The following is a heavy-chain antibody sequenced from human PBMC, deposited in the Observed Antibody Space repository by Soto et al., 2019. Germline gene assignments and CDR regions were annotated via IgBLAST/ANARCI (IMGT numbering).Heavy chain of an antibody. D-gene: IGHD2-2*02. J-gene: IGHJ5*02. CDR3: ARDNDGAQFASSYNDL. CDR2: ITYTGSSK. Sequence: GGSLRLSCAASGFTFSNFGMLWVRQAPGKGLAWVAAITYTGSSKYYADSVKGRFTISRDTATNTLFLQMNSLRAEDTAVYYCARDNDGAQFASSYNDLWGQGILVTVSS. V-gene: IGHV3-30*03. CDR1: GFTFSNFG.